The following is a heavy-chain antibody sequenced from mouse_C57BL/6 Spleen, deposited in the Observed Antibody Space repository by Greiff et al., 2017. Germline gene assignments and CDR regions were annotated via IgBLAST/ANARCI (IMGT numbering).Heavy chain of an antibody. CDR2: INPYNGGT. CDR3: ARSGYGYLYFDY. J-gene: IGHJ2*01. Sequence: VQLQQSGPVLVKPGASVKMSCKASGYTFTDYYMNWVKQSHGKSLEWIGVINPYNGGTSYNQKFKGKATLTVDKSSSTAYMELNSLTSEDSAVYYCARSGYGYLYFDYWGQGTTLTVSS. D-gene: IGHD2-2*01. CDR1: GYTFTDYY. V-gene: IGHV1-19*01.